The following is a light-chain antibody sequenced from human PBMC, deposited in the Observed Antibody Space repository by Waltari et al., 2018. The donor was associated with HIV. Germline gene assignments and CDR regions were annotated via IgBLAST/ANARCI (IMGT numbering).Light chain of an antibody. J-gene: IGLJ2*01. CDR1: ALPKQH. V-gene: IGLV3-25*03. CDR2: KDR. Sequence: SYELTQPPSVSVSPGQTARITCSGDALPKQHAYWYQQKPGQAPVLVIYKDRERPSGIPERFSGSSSGTTVTLTISGVQAEDEADYYCQSADSSGTPVFSGGTKLTVL. CDR3: QSADSSGTPV.